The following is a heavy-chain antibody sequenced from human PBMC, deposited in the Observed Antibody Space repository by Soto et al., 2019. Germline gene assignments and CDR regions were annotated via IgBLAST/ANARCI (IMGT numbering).Heavy chain of an antibody. CDR1: DFTFSSYA. Sequence: EVQLLESGGGLVQPGGSLRLSCAASDFTFSSYAMSWVRQAPGKGLEWVSAISGSGGSTYYADSVKGRFTISRDNSKNTLYLQMNSLRAEDTAVYYCAKDHGYGDEGADYWGQGTLVTVSS. J-gene: IGHJ4*02. V-gene: IGHV3-23*01. D-gene: IGHD4-17*01. CDR2: ISGSGGST. CDR3: AKDHGYGDEGADY.